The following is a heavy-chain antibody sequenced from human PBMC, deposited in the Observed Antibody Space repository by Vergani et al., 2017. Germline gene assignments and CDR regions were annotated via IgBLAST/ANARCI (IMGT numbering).Heavy chain of an antibody. CDR3: ARDPDIVVVPAAPYYYYYYGMDV. CDR2: ISAYNGNT. J-gene: IGHJ6*02. D-gene: IGHD2-2*01. CDR1: GYTFTSYG. Sequence: QVRLLQSGTEVKKPGASVKVSCKASGYTFTSYGISWVRQAPGQGLEWMGWISAYNGNTNYAQKLQGRVTMTTDTSTSTAYMELRSLRSDDTAVYYCARDPDIVVVPAAPYYYYYYGMDVWGQGTTVTVSS. V-gene: IGHV1-18*04.